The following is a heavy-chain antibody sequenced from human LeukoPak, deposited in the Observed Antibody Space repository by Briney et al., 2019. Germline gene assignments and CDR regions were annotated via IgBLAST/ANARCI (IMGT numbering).Heavy chain of an antibody. D-gene: IGHD3-3*01. CDR3: ARVGRDYDFWSGYYIDY. CDR1: GGSISSGGYS. J-gene: IGHJ4*02. Sequence: SETLSLTCAVSGGSISSGGYSWSWIRQPPGKGLEWIGYIYYSGSTYYNPSLKSRVTISVDTSKNQFSLKLSSVTAADTAVYYCARVGRDYDFWSGYYIDYWGQGTLVTVSS. CDR2: IYYSGST. V-gene: IGHV4-30-4*07.